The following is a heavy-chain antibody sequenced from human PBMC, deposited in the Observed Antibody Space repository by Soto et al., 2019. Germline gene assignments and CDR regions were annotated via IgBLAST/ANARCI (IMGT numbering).Heavy chain of an antibody. D-gene: IGHD6-19*01. Sequence: EVQLVESGGGLVQPGASLKLSCAASGFTFSASGMHWVRQASGKGLEWVGRIRSKANNYGTAYAASVKGRFTISRDDSKNTAYLQMNSLKTEDTAVYYCTSTPAVAGTLAWGQGTLVTVSS. CDR2: IRSKANNYGT. J-gene: IGHJ4*02. V-gene: IGHV3-73*02. CDR3: TSTPAVAGTLA. CDR1: GFTFSASG.